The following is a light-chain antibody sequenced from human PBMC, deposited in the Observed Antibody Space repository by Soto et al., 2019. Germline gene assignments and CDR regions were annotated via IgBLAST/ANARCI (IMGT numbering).Light chain of an antibody. J-gene: IGKJ2*01. V-gene: IGKV3-15*01. CDR2: GAS. CDR3: QQYYNWPPYT. CDR1: RRFTRN. Sequence: EIVLTQSPATLPGSPGNKAPLSSRPGRRFTRNLAWYHKKPGQTPRLLSYGASTRATGVPPRFSGSRSGTEFTLTISSLQSEDFAVYYCQQYYNWPPYTFGQGTKVDFK.